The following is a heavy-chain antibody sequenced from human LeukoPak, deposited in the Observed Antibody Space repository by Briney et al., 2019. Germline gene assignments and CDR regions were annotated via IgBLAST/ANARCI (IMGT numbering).Heavy chain of an antibody. J-gene: IGHJ4*02. CDR2: SNHSGST. D-gene: IGHD1-26*01. Sequence: SETLSLTCAVYGTSFSGYYWTWIRQPPGMGLEWIGESNHSGSTNYNPSLKSRVTISVDTSKNQFSLKLSSVTAADTAVYYCARVPSSLYSGSSGGFDYWGQGTLVTVSS. CDR1: GTSFSGYY. CDR3: ARVPSSLYSGSSGGFDY. V-gene: IGHV4-34*01.